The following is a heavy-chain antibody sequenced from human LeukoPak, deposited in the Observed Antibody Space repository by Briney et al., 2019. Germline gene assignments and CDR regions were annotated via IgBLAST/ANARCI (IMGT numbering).Heavy chain of an antibody. CDR3: AVMATKTVAFDI. CDR2: IYPGDSDT. Sequence: GESPKISCKASGYSFSTYWIGWVRQMPGKGLEWMGIIYPGDSDTMYSPSFQVQVTISADKSISTAYLQWSSLKASDTAMYYCAVMATKTVAFDIWGQGTMVTVSS. J-gene: IGHJ3*02. V-gene: IGHV5-51*01. CDR1: GYSFSTYW. D-gene: IGHD5-24*01.